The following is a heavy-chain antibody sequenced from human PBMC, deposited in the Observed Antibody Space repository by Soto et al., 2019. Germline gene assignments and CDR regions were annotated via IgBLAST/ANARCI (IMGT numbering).Heavy chain of an antibody. V-gene: IGHV1-18*01. D-gene: IGHD1-7*01. J-gene: IGHJ3*02. Sequence: GASVKVSCEASGYTFTSYGISGVRQAPGQGRESLGWISAYNGNTNYAQNLQGRVTMTTDTSTSTADTKLRSLSAADTAMYYSARGTGKWNYVSGALDMWGQATMVT. CDR3: ARGTGKWNYVSGALDM. CDR1: GYTFTSYG. CDR2: ISAYNGNT.